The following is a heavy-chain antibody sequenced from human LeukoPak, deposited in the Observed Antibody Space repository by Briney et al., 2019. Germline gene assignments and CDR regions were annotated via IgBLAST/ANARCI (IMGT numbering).Heavy chain of an antibody. D-gene: IGHD5-24*01. Sequence: GASVKVSCKASGGTFSSCAISWVRQAPGQGLEWMGGIIPIFGTANYAQKFQGRVTITTDESTSTAYMELSSLRSENTAVYYCARVPTGWLHRYYFDYWGEGTLVTVST. CDR1: GGTFSSCA. J-gene: IGHJ4*02. CDR2: IIPIFGTA. V-gene: IGHV1-69*05. CDR3: ARVPTGWLHRYYFDY.